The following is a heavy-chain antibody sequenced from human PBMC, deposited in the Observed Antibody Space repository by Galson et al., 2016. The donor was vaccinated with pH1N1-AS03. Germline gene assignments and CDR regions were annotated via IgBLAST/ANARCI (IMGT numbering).Heavy chain of an antibody. D-gene: IGHD3-22*01. CDR1: GGSITRSGYS. CDR2: ISYSGST. CDR3: AREDSSGYFLIDS. J-gene: IGHJ4*02. Sequence: ETLSLTCNVSGGSITRSGYSWGWVRQPPGKGLEWIGSISYSGSTYYNPSLKRRVSMSVDTSKNLFSLKLRSVTAADTAVYYCAREDSSGYFLIDSWGQGTLVTVPS. V-gene: IGHV4-39*07.